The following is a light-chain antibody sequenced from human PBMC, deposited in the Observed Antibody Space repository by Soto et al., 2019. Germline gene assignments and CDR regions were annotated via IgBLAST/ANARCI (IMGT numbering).Light chain of an antibody. V-gene: IGLV1-40*01. CDR2: ANT. Sequence: QSVLTQPPSVSGAPGQRVTISCTGTSSNIGAGYDVHWYQQLPGTAPELLIYANTKRPSGVPDRFSGSKSGTSASLAITGLQAEDEADYYCQSYDSRLSGVVFGGGTKLTVL. J-gene: IGLJ2*01. CDR3: QSYDSRLSGVV. CDR1: SSNIGAGYD.